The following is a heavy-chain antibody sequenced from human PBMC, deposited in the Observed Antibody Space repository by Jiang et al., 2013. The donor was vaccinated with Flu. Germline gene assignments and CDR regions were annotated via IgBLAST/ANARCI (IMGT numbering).Heavy chain of an antibody. J-gene: IGHJ3*02. D-gene: IGHD3-22*01. CDR2: IYPGDSDT. Sequence: QLVESGAEVKKPGESLKISCKGSGYSFTSYWIGWVRQMPGKGLEWMGIIYPGDSDTRYSPSFQGQVTISADKSISTAYLQWSSLKASDTAMYYCARPPEPFTYYYDSSGSAFDIWGQGTMVTVSS. CDR1: GYSFTSYW. V-gene: IGHV5-51*01. CDR3: ARPPEPFTYYYDSSGSAFDI.